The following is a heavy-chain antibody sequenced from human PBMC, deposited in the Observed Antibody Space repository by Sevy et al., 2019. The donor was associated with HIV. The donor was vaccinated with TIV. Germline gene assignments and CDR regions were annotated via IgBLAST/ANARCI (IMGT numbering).Heavy chain of an antibody. CDR3: AKDIGGYGDYYYGMDV. D-gene: IGHD5-12*01. Sequence: SLKISCAASGFTFDDYAMHWVRQAPGKGLEWVSGISWNSGSIGYADSVKGRFTISRDNAKNSLYLQMNSLRAEDTALYYCAKDIGGYGDYYYGMDVWGQGTTVTVSS. J-gene: IGHJ6*02. CDR2: ISWNSGSI. V-gene: IGHV3-9*01. CDR1: GFTFDDYA.